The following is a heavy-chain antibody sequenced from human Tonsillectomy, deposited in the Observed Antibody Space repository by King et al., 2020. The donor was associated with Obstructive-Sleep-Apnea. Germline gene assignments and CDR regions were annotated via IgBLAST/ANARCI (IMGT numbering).Heavy chain of an antibody. J-gene: IGHJ3*02. D-gene: IGHD7-27*01. CDR2: IHYSGST. Sequence: QLQESGPGLVKPSETLSLTCTVSGGSISSSSYYWGWIRQPPGKGLEWIVSIHYSGSTYYNPSLKSRVTISVDTSKNQFSLKVNSVTAADTAMYYCARVSNWGDAFDIWGQGTMVTVSS. CDR3: ARVSNWGDAFDI. CDR1: GGSISSSSYY. V-gene: IGHV4-39*07.